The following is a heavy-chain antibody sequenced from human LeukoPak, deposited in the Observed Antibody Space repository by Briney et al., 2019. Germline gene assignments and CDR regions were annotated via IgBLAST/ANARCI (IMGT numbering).Heavy chain of an antibody. CDR2: IIPIFGTT. D-gene: IGHD1-1*01. Sequence: ASVKVSCKASGGTFSSYAISWVRQAPGQGLEWMGGIIPIFGTTNYAQKLQGRVTITADESTSTAYMELSSLRSEDTAVYYCARDLDDWNDVRNYYYYMDVWGKGTTVTVSS. J-gene: IGHJ6*03. CDR1: GGTFSSYA. CDR3: ARDLDDWNDVRNYYYYMDV. V-gene: IGHV1-69*13.